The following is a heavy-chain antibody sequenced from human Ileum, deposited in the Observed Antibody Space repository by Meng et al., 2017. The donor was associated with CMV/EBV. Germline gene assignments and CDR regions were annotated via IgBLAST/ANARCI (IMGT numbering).Heavy chain of an antibody. CDR1: GLTVSSNY. Sequence: GESLKISCAASGLTVSSNYMSWVRQAPGKGLQWVSITYNDGTTYYADSVKGRFTISRDNSKNTLSLQRNSLRTENTAVYYCASSTVVNVGGYWGRGTLVTVSS. V-gene: IGHV3-66*02. CDR3: ASSTVVNVGGY. CDR2: TYNDGTT. J-gene: IGHJ4*02. D-gene: IGHD4-23*01.